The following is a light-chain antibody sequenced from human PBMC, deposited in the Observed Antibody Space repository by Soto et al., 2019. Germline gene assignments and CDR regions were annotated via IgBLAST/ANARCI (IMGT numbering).Light chain of an antibody. J-gene: IGKJ2*01. CDR1: QDIGNY. CDR3: QQYDGLPYT. V-gene: IGKV1-33*01. Sequence: DIEMTQSPSSLSASIGDRVTMTCQASQDIGNYLNWFQQRPGRAPKLLIFEASHLHPGVPSRFSGRQSGADFTLTISSLLPEDVATYYCQQYDGLPYTFGRGTKLEIK. CDR2: EAS.